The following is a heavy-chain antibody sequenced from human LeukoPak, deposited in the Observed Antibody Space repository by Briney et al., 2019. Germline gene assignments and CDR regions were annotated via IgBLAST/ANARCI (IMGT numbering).Heavy chain of an antibody. J-gene: IGHJ4*02. V-gene: IGHV3-74*01. D-gene: IGHD5-12*01. CDR2: INSDGSIT. CDR1: GFNLTDYW. CDR3: ARGSEYSGYDYRGYY. Sequence: PGGSLRLSCAASGFNLTDYWMSWVRQSPGKGLVWVSRINSDGSITSYADSVKGRFTISRDNAKNTLYLQLNSLKADDTAVYYCARGSEYSGYDYRGYYWGQGTQVTVSS.